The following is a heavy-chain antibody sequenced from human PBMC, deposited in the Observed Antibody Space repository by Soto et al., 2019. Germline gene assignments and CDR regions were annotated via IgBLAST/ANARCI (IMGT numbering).Heavy chain of an antibody. CDR1: GGSFSGYY. CDR2: INHSGST. V-gene: IGHV4-34*01. CDR3: ATRGYSGYDHDY. D-gene: IGHD5-12*01. Sequence: ASETLSLTCAVYGGSFSGYYWSWIRQPPGKGLEWIGEINHSGSTNYNPSLKSRVTISVDTSKNQFSLKLSSVTAADTAVYYCATRGYSGYDHDYWGQGTLVTVSS. J-gene: IGHJ4*02.